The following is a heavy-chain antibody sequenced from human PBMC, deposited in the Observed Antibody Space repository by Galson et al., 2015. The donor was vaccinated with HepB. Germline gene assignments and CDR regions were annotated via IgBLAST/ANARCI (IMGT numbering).Heavy chain of an antibody. V-gene: IGHV3-23*01. CDR2: ISGSGGST. J-gene: IGHJ4*02. Sequence: SLRLSCAASGFTFSSYAMSWVRQAPGKGLEWVSAISGSGGSTYYADSVEGRFTISRDNSKNTLYLQMNSLRAEDTAVYYCAKSGGGSGWIYYFDYWGQGTLVTVSS. CDR3: AKSGGGSGWIYYFDY. D-gene: IGHD6-19*01. CDR1: GFTFSSYA.